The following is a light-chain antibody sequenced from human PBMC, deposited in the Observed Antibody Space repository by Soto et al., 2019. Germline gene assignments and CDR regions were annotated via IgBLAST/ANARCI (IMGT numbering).Light chain of an antibody. CDR2: DAS. CDR1: QSVSSSY. CDR3: QQYGGSPYT. J-gene: IGKJ2*01. Sequence: EIVLTQSPGTLSLSPGERATLSCRASQSVSSSYLAWNQQKPGQAPRLLIYDASSRATGIPDRFSGGGSGTDFTLTISRLEPEGFAVYYCQQYGGSPYTFGQGTKLEIK. V-gene: IGKV3-20*01.